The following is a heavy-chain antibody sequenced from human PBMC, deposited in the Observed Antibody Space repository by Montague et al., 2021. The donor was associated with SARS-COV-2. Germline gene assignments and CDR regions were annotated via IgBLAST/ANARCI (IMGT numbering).Heavy chain of an antibody. Sequence: SETLSLTCTVSGDSIKNYFWSWIRQPPGKGLEWIGYIYYYGNTHYNSSLKSRANISIDTSRTLFSLYLRSVTTAGTAVYFCAKEFGSGSNNPTYWGQGVLVTVSS. CDR3: AKEFGSGSNNPTY. D-gene: IGHD3-10*01. CDR2: IYYYGNT. CDR1: GDSIKNYF. J-gene: IGHJ4*02. V-gene: IGHV4-59*01.